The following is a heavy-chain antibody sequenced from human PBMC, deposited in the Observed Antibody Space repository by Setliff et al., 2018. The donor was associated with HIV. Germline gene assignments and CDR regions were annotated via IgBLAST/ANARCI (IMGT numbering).Heavy chain of an antibody. Sequence: SEILSLTCTVSGGSISSVSHFWIWIRQPAGKGLEWIGRINTSGRINYNPSLESRVSMSVDTSKNQFSLKLNSVTAADTAVYYCARAVHYDILTGYYLEGYFDYWGQGTLVTVSS. CDR2: INTSGRI. CDR1: GGSISSVSHF. V-gene: IGHV4-61*02. D-gene: IGHD3-9*01. J-gene: IGHJ4*02. CDR3: ARAVHYDILTGYYLEGYFDY.